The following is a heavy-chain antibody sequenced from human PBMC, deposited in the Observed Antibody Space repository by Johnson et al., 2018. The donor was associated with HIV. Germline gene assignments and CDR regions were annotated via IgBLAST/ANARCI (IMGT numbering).Heavy chain of an antibody. V-gene: IGHV3-9*01. CDR3: ARLPGYSIGWTVGAFDI. Sequence: VQLVESGGGLVQPGRSLRLSCAASGFTFDDYAMHWVRQAPGKGLEWVSGLSWNSGIIGYADSVKGRFTISRDNANKSLYLKMNSLRVEDTAVYYCARLPGYSIGWTVGAFDIWCQGTMVSVSS. CDR2: LSWNSGII. J-gene: IGHJ3*02. D-gene: IGHD6-19*01. CDR1: GFTFDDYA.